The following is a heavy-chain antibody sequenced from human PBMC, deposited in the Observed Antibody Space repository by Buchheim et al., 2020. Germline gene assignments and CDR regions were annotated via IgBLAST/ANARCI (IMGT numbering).Heavy chain of an antibody. CDR2: ITQDGSEK. J-gene: IGHJ2*01. CDR3: ARGPVAWYFDL. CDR1: GFTFSSYC. Sequence: EVQLVESGGGLVQPGGSLRLSCAASGFTFSSYCMRWVRQAPGKGLEWVANITQDGSEKYYVDSVKGRFTISRDNAKNSLYLQMNSLRAEDTAVYYCARGPVAWYFDLWGRGTL. D-gene: IGHD6-19*01. V-gene: IGHV3-7*04.